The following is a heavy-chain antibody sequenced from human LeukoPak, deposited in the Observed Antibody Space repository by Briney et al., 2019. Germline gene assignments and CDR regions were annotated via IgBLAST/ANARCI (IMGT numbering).Heavy chain of an antibody. CDR3: AKGSPTKRNWFDP. J-gene: IGHJ5*02. Sequence: PGGSLRLSCAASGFIFSSYAISLVRQAPGKGLEWVSAISPIGDYIYYADSVKGRFTISRDNSKTTLYLQMNSLRAEDTAIYYCAKGSPTKRNWFDPWGQGTLVAVSS. CDR2: ISPIGDYI. V-gene: IGHV3-23*01. CDR1: GFIFSSYA. D-gene: IGHD1-26*01.